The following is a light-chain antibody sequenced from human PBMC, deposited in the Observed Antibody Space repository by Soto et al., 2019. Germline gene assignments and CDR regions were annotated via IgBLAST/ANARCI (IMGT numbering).Light chain of an antibody. J-gene: IGKJ5*01. V-gene: IGKV3-20*01. CDR1: QSISSSY. Sequence: EIVLTQSPGTLSLSPGERATLSCRASQSISSSYLAWYQQKPGQPPRLLLYRTFSRATGIPDRFSGSGSGTDFTLTISRLEPEDFAVFYCQHYDSLPITFGQGTRLEIK. CDR2: RTF. CDR3: QHYDSLPIT.